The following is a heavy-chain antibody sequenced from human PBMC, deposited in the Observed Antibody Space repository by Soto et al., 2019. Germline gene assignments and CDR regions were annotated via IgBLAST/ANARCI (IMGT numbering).Heavy chain of an antibody. CDR1: GFTFSSYW. CDR3: ARGLRYFDEAFDI. J-gene: IGHJ3*02. V-gene: IGHV3-7*05. Sequence: GGSLRLSCAASGFTFSSYWMSWVLQAPGKGLEWVANIKQDGSEKCYADSVKGRFTISRDNAKSSLYLHMNSLRAEDTAVYYCARGLRYFDEAFDIWGQGTMVTVSS. D-gene: IGHD3-9*01. CDR2: IKQDGSEK.